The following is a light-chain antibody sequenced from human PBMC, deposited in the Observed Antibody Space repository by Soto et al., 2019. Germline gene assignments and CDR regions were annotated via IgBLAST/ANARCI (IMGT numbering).Light chain of an antibody. CDR3: QQSYSTPT. CDR2: DAS. CDR1: QDISNY. Sequence: DIQMTQSPSSLSASVGDRVTITCQASQDISNYLNWYQQKPGKAPKLLIYDASNLETGVPSRFSGSGSGTDFTFTISSLQPEDIATYYCQQSYSTPTFGQGTKVEIK. J-gene: IGKJ1*01. V-gene: IGKV1-33*01.